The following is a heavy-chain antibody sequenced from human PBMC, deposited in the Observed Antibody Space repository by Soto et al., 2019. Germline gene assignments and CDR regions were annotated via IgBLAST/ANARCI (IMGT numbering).Heavy chain of an antibody. Sequence: GGSLRLSCAASGFTFSSYAMSWVRQAPGKGLEWVSAISGSGGSTYYADSVKGRFTISRDNSKNTLYLQMNSLRAEDTAVYYCARLPNDHLGAFDIWGQGTMVTVSS. V-gene: IGHV3-23*01. CDR1: GFTFSSYA. J-gene: IGHJ3*02. CDR3: ARLPNDHLGAFDI. CDR2: ISGSGGST. D-gene: IGHD1-1*01.